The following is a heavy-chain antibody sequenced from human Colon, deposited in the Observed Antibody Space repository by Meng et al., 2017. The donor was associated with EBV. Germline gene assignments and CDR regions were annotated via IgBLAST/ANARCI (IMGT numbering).Heavy chain of an antibody. J-gene: IGHJ4*02. CDR2: ISPNGI. Sequence: QVQLVESGGGVVEPGTSLRVSCVVSGFSVSKYGMHWVRQAPGKGLGWVALISPNGIWYANSVKGRFSVSRDNSKNTVYLQMKSLRGEDTALYYCARDGIGWYPGDYWGQGTRVTVSS. D-gene: IGHD6-19*01. V-gene: IGHV3-30*03. CDR3: ARDGIGWYPGDY. CDR1: GFSVSKYG.